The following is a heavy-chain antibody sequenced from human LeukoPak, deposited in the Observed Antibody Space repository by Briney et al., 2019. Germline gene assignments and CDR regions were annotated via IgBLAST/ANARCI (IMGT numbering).Heavy chain of an antibody. D-gene: IGHD3-10*01. Sequence: GGSLRLSCAASGFTFSSYSMNWVRQAPGKGLEWVSYISSSSSTIYYADSVKGRFTISRDNAKNSLYLQMNSLRAEDTAVYYCARDDGYYYGSGSYFLDYWGQGTLVTVSS. V-gene: IGHV3-48*04. CDR1: GFTFSSYS. CDR3: ARDDGYYYGSGSYFLDY. J-gene: IGHJ4*02. CDR2: ISSSSSTI.